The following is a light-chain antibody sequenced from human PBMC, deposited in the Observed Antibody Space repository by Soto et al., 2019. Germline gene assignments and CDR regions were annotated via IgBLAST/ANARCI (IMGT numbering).Light chain of an antibody. CDR3: QQYNRYPLT. CDR2: KAS. CDR1: QSINTW. J-gene: IGKJ4*01. Sequence: DIPMTQSPSTLSASGGDRVIITCRASQSINTWLAWFQQKPGKAPKVLIYKASTLESGVPSRFSGSGSGTEFTLTISSLQPDDFATYYCQQYNRYPLTFGGGTKVEIK. V-gene: IGKV1-5*03.